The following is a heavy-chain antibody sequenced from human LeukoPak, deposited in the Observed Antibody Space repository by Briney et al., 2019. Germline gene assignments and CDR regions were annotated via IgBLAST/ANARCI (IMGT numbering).Heavy chain of an antibody. J-gene: IGHJ4*02. V-gene: IGHV4-34*01. CDR3: ARGNDWELNCLDY. D-gene: IGHD1-26*01. Sequence: PSETLSLTCAVYGGSFSGYYWSWIRQPPGKGLEWIGEINHSGSTNYNPSLKSRVTISVDTSKNQFPLKLSSVTAADTAVYYCARGNDWELNCLDYWGQGTLVTVSS. CDR1: GGSFSGYY. CDR2: INHSGST.